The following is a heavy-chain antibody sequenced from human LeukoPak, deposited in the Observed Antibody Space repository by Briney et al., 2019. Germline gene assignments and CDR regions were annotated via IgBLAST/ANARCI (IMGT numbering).Heavy chain of an antibody. D-gene: IGHD6-19*01. V-gene: IGHV3-30*02. CDR1: GFTFSSYG. J-gene: IGHJ6*02. CDR3: AKDRVAVAGTYRYYYGMDV. CDR2: IWYDGSNK. Sequence: GGSLRLSCAASGFTFSSYGMHWVRQAPGKGLEWVAVIWYDGSNKYYADSVKGRFTISRDNSKNTLYLQMNSLRAEDTAVYYCAKDRVAVAGTYRYYYGMDVWGQGTTVTVSS.